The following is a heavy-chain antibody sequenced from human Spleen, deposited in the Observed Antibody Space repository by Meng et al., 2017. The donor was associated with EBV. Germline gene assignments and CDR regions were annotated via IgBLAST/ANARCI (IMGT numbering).Heavy chain of an antibody. Sequence: PSSGALKGTGASVKVPAKSSGHTVTRSDIRWVRQAPGQGLEWVGRVKSYSGDTYYAEKFQGRVILPTDTSTSTAYMELRGLRSDDTAVYYCARDQGVASALDYWGQGTLVTVSS. J-gene: IGHJ4*02. CDR3: ARDQGVASALDY. CDR1: GHTVTRSD. D-gene: IGHD3-3*01. CDR2: VKSYSGDT. V-gene: IGHV1-18*01.